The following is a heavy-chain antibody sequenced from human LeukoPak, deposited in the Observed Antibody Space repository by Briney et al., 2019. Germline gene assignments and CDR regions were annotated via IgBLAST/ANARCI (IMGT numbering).Heavy chain of an antibody. CDR2: ISGSGGST. V-gene: IGHV3-23*01. J-gene: IGHJ4*02. Sequence: PGGSLRLSCAASGLTVSNNYMSWVRQAPGQGLEWVSVISGSGGSTYYADSVKGRFTISRDNSKNTLYLQMNSLRAEDTAVYYCAKAPSYYYPSYYFDYWGQGTLVTVSS. D-gene: IGHD3-10*01. CDR1: GLTVSNNY. CDR3: AKAPSYYYPSYYFDY.